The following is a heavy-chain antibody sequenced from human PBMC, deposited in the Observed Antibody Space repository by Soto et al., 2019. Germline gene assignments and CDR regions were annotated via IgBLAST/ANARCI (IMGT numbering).Heavy chain of an antibody. V-gene: IGHV4-34*01. CDR2: INHSGST. CDR1: GGSFSGYY. D-gene: IGHD6-13*01. J-gene: IGHJ5*02. CDR3: ARGGGRRGAAAGTRWFDP. Sequence: PSETLSLTCAVYGGSFSGYYWSWIRQPPGKGLEWIGEINHSGSTNYNPSLKSRVTISVDTSKNQFSLKLSSVTAADTAVYYCARGGGRRGAAAGTRWFDPWGQGTLVTVSS.